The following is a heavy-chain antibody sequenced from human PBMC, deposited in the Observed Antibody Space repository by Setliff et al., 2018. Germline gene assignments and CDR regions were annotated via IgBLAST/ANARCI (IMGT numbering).Heavy chain of an antibody. D-gene: IGHD2-2*01. J-gene: IGHJ6*03. CDR1: GGTFSSYA. CDR2: IIPIFDTA. Sequence: ASVKVSCKASGGTFSSYAISWVRQAPGQGLEWMGGIIPIFDTANYAQKFQGRVTITTDESTNTAYMELSSLRSDDTAVFYCAREVVVVKSAINYYYYMDVWGKGTTVTVSS. V-gene: IGHV1-69*05. CDR3: AREVVVVKSAINYYYYMDV.